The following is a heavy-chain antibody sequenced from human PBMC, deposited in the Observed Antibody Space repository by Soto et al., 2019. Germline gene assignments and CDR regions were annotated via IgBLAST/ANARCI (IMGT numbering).Heavy chain of an antibody. V-gene: IGHV3-48*03. Sequence: GGSLRLSCEVSGLSFSKFEMTWVRQAPGEGLEWVSSISSDGTTIYYADSVQGRFTISRDNDKNSLYLQMNSLKGEDTATYYCVRVGVVARPYWGQGTPVTVSS. J-gene: IGHJ4*02. CDR1: GLSFSKFE. D-gene: IGHD2-21*01. CDR3: VRVGVVARPY. CDR2: ISSDGTTI.